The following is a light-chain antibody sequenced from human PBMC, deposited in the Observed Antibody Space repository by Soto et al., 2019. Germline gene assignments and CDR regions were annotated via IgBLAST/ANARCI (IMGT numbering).Light chain of an antibody. CDR1: QTVGTN. CDR2: TAS. CDR3: QQTYNVPPLT. Sequence: DIQITQSPASLSASVVDRVTITCRASQTVGTNLNWYQQKPGKAPRLLIYTASSLQSGVPPKFSGHGACTGFSLTINRLQPEDIAAYCSQQTYNVPPLTFGGGKKVEIK. V-gene: IGKV1-39*01. J-gene: IGKJ4*01.